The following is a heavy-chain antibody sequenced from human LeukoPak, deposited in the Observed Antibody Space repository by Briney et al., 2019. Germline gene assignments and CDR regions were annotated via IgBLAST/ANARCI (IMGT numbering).Heavy chain of an antibody. CDR3: AKGLGYNFLYFDY. V-gene: IGHV3-30-3*01. CDR2: ISYDGSNK. CDR1: GFTFSSYA. Sequence: SGGSLRLSCAASGFTFSSYAMHWVRQAPGKGLEWVAVISYDGSNKYYADSVKGRFTISRDNSKNTLYLQMNSLRAEDTAVYYCAKGLGYNFLYFDYWGQGTLVTVSS. J-gene: IGHJ4*02. D-gene: IGHD5-12*01.